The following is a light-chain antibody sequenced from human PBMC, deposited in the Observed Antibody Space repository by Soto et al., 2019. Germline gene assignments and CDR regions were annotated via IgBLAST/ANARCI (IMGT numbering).Light chain of an antibody. CDR3: QQLLSYPFT. CDR1: QSISTY. Sequence: DIQMTQSPPSLSASVGDRVTITCRASQSISTYLNWYQQKPGKAPKLLIYAAATLQSGVPLRFSGSGSGTSVTLTISSRQPEDFAAYYCQQLLSYPFTFGQGTRLEIK. CDR2: AAA. V-gene: IGKV1-9*01. J-gene: IGKJ5*01.